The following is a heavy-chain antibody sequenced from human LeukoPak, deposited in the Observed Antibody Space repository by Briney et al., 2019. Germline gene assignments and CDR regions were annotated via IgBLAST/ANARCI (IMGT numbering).Heavy chain of an antibody. D-gene: IGHD1-26*01. CDR2: INQDGSAK. CDR1: GFTLSSHW. J-gene: IGHJ4*02. V-gene: IGHV3-7*03. Sequence: PGGSLRLSCAASGFTLSSHWMSWVRQAPGKGLEWVANINQDGSAKYYVDSVKGRFTISRDNAKNSLYLQMNSLRAEDTAVYYCARGISGSYLFDYWGQGTLVTVSS. CDR3: ARGISGSYLFDY.